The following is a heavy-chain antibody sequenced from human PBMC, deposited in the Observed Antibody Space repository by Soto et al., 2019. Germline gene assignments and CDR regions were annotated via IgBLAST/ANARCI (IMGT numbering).Heavy chain of an antibody. V-gene: IGHV3-30-3*01. Sequence: QVQLVESGGGVVQPGGSLRLSCAASGFTFSTYVMHWVRQAPGRGPEWVALISHDESNKHYVDYVKGRFTISRENSKNTLYVQVDALRPEDTAVYYCATEDHSSGHAGTFQHWGQGTLVVVSS. CDR1: GFTFSTYV. J-gene: IGHJ1*01. CDR2: ISHDESNK. D-gene: IGHD3-22*01. CDR3: ATEDHSSGHAGTFQH.